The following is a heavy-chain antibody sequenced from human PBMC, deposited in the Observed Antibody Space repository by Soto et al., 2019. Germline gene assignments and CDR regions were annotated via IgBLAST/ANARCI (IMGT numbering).Heavy chain of an antibody. Sequence: PGGSLRLSCAASGFTFSSYAMHWVRQAPGKGLEWVAVISYDGSNKYYADSVKGRFTISRDNSKNTLYLQMNSLRAEDTAVYYCARGQEDDSSGYPGDYWGQGTLVTVSS. J-gene: IGHJ4*02. V-gene: IGHV3-30-3*01. CDR1: GFTFSSYA. CDR2: ISYDGSNK. CDR3: ARGQEDDSSGYPGDY. D-gene: IGHD3-22*01.